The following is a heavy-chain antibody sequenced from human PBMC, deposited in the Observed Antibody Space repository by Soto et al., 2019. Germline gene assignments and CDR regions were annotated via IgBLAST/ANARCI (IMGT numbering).Heavy chain of an antibody. J-gene: IGHJ6*03. CDR3: ARTRRYYYMDV. CDR2: IYYSGST. V-gene: IGHV4-39*01. Sequence: QLPLLESGPGLVKPSETLALTCAVSGGSISTSSYYWGWIRQPPGKGLEWIGSIYYSGSTYYNPSLKSRLTISVDTSKNQFSLRLSSVTAADKAVYYCARTRRYYYMDVWGKGTTVTVSS. CDR1: GGSISTSSYY.